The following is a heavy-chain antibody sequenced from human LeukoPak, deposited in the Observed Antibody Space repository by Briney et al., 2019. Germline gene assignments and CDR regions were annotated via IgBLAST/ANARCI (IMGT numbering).Heavy chain of an antibody. CDR2: IRSKANSYAT. D-gene: IGHD5-24*01. V-gene: IGHV3-73*01. Sequence: GGSLRLSCAASGFTFSSYVMHWVRQASGKGLEWVGRIRSKANSYATAYAASVKGRFTISRDDSKNTAYLQMNSLKTEDTAVYYCTMATTPFDYWGQGTLVTVSS. J-gene: IGHJ4*02. CDR1: GFTFSSYV. CDR3: TMATTPFDY.